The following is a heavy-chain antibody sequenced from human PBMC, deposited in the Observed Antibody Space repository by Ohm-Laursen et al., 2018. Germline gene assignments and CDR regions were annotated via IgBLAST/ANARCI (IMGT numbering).Heavy chain of an antibody. CDR1: GFTFSNYG. D-gene: IGHD5-12*01. CDR2: ILYDGNNK. V-gene: IGHV3-30*18. Sequence: SLRLSCAASGFTFSNYGMHWVRQAPGKGLEWVAVILYDGNNKKYADSVKGRFTISRDTSKNTLYLEMNSLRPEDTAVYYCAKDGGYDFDFDYWGQGTLVTVSS. CDR3: AKDGGYDFDFDY. J-gene: IGHJ4*02.